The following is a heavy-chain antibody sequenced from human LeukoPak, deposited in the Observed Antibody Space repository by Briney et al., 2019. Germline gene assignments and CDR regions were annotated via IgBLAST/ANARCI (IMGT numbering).Heavy chain of an antibody. Sequence: AASVKVSCKASGSAFTSYYMHWVRQAPGQGLEWMGIINPSGGSTSYAQKFQGRVTMTRDTSTSTVYMELSSLRSDDTAVYYCARDTVGATPFDYWGQGTLVTVCS. D-gene: IGHD1-26*01. J-gene: IGHJ4*02. CDR2: INPSGGST. CDR3: ARDTVGATPFDY. CDR1: GSAFTSYY. V-gene: IGHV1-46*01.